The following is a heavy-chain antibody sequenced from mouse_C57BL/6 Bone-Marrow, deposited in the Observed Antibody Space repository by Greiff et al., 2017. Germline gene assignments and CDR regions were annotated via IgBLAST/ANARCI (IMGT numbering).Heavy chain of an antibody. V-gene: IGHV1-64*01. J-gene: IGHJ2*01. CDR2: IHPNSGST. Sequence: QVQLQQPGAELVTPGASVKLSCKASGYTFTSYWMHWVKQRPGQGLEWIGMIHPNSGSTNYNEKFKSKATLTVDKSSSTAYIQLSSLTSEDSAVYYCARGTGTSDYWGQGTTLTVSS. CDR3: ARGTGTSDY. CDR1: GYTFTSYW. D-gene: IGHD4-1*01.